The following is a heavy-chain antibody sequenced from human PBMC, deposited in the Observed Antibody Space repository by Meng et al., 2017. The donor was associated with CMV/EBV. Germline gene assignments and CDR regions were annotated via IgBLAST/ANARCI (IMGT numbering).Heavy chain of an antibody. CDR2: IGTAGDT. V-gene: IGHV3-13*01. CDR3: AKDPRYCSSTSCEPSDY. Sequence: GESLKISCAASGFTFSSYDMHWVRQATGKGLEWVSAIGTAGDTYYPGSVKGRFTISRENAKNSLYLQMNSLRAGDTAVYYCAKDPRYCSSTSCEPSDYWGQGTLVTVSS. J-gene: IGHJ4*02. D-gene: IGHD2-2*01. CDR1: GFTFSSYD.